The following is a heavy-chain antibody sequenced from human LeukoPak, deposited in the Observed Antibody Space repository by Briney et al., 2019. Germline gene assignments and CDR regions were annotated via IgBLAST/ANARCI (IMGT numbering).Heavy chain of an antibody. CDR1: GFTFSTYA. D-gene: IGHD2-15*01. Sequence: GGSLRLSCAASGFTFSTYAMNWVRQAPGKGLEWVSAISGSGGSTYYADSVKGRFTISRDNSKNTLYLQMNSLRAEDTSVYYCAQGDCSGGSCPGPLNWGQGTLVTVSS. J-gene: IGHJ4*02. V-gene: IGHV3-23*01. CDR3: AQGDCSGGSCPGPLN. CDR2: ISGSGGST.